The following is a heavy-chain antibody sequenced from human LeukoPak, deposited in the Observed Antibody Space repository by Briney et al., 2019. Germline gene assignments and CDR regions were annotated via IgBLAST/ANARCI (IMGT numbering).Heavy chain of an antibody. D-gene: IGHD3-3*01. CDR3: AKEPYYDFWSGPYHYYYMDV. CDR1: GFTFSSYG. CDR2: IRYDGSNK. Sequence: PGGSLRLSCAASGFTFSSYGMHWVRQAPGKGLEWVAFIRYDGSNKYYADSVKGRFTISRDNSKNTLYLQMNSLRAEDTAVYYCAKEPYYDFWSGPYHYYYMDVWGKGTTVTVSS. V-gene: IGHV3-30*02. J-gene: IGHJ6*03.